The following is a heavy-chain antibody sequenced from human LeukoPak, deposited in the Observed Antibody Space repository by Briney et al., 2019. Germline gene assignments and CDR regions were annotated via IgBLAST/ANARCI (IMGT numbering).Heavy chain of an antibody. D-gene: IGHD3-22*01. CDR3: ARCRPYYYDSSGYYPFGY. CDR2: MNANSGNT. Sequence: ASVKVSCKASGYTFTSYDINWVRQATGQGLEWMGWMNANSGNTGYAQKFQGRVTMTRNTSISTAYMELSSLRSEDTAVYYCARCRPYYYDSSGYYPFGYWGQGTLVTVFS. V-gene: IGHV1-8*01. CDR1: GYTFTSYD. J-gene: IGHJ4*02.